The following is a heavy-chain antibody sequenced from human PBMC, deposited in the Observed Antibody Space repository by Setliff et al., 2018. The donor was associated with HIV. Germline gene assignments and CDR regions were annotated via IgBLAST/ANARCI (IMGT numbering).Heavy chain of an antibody. CDR3: ARQSGSSSWDFDY. CDR2: IIPILGIA. CDR1: GGTFSSYA. Sequence: SVKVSRKASGGTFSSYAISWVRQAPGQGLEWMGGIIPILGIANYAQKFQGRVTITADESTSTAYMELSSLRSEDTAVYYCARQSGSSSWDFDYWGQGTLVTVSS. J-gene: IGHJ4*02. V-gene: IGHV1-69*10. D-gene: IGHD6-13*01.